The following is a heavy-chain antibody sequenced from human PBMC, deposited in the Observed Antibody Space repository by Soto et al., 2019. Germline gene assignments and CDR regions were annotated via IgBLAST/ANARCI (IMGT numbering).Heavy chain of an antibody. V-gene: IGHV3-30*18. J-gene: IGHJ4*02. CDR2: ISYDGSNK. Sequence: GGSLRLSCAASGFTFSSYGMHWVSQAPGKGLEWVAVISYDGSNKYYAGSVKGRFTISRDNSKNTLYLQMNSLRAEDTAVYYCAKAYRIAVAVRGFDYWGQGTLVTVSS. D-gene: IGHD6-19*01. CDR3: AKAYRIAVAVRGFDY. CDR1: GFTFSSYG.